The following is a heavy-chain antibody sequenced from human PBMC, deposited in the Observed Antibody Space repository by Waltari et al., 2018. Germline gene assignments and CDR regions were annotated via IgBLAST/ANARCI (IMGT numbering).Heavy chain of an antibody. V-gene: IGHV3-7*01. CDR2: IKQDGREE. CDR3: ARGGRPSRAIDS. D-gene: IGHD2-2*01. Sequence: EVQLVESGGGLVQPGGSLRLSCGASGFSFSAYWMCWVRQAPGKVLEWLADIKQDGREEYYVDSLKGRFTISRDNAKTSLYLQMNSRRAEDTAVYYGARGGRPSRAIDSWGQGTMVIVSS. J-gene: IGHJ3*02. CDR1: GFSFSAYW.